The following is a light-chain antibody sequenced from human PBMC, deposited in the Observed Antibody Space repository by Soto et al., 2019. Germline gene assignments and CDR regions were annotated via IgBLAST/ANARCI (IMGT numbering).Light chain of an antibody. CDR3: QQYNGWPIT. CDR1: QSVGNN. Sequence: EIVLTQCPGTLCVSLGEGVTLSCRASQSVGNNLAWHQQKPGQAPRLLIYGASTRETGFPARFSGSGAGTEFTLTISSLQSEDFEVYYCQQYNGWPITFGQGTRLEIK. J-gene: IGKJ5*01. CDR2: GAS. V-gene: IGKV3-15*01.